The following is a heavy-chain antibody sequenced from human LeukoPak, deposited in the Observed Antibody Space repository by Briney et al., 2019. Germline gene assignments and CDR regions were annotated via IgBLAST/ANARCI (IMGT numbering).Heavy chain of an antibody. D-gene: IGHD3-3*02. J-gene: IGHJ6*02. CDR3: ARERVLGRMDV. Sequence: GGSLRLSCAASGFTVTNNYMSWVRQAPGKGLEWVSLIYSGGSTHYADSVKGRFTISRHNSKNTLYLQMNSLRAEDTAVYYCARERVLGRMDVWGQGTTVTVSS. CDR1: GFTVTNNY. V-gene: IGHV3-53*04. CDR2: IYSGGST.